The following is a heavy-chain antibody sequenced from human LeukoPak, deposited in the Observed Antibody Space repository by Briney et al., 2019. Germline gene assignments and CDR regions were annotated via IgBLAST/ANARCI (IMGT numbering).Heavy chain of an antibody. CDR2: INHSGST. CDR3: ARRDLYSAWFDP. D-gene: IGHD3-16*01. V-gene: IGHV4-34*01. CDR1: GGSFSGYY. J-gene: IGHJ5*02. Sequence: MPSETLSLTCAVYGGSFSGYYWSWIRQPPGKGLEWIGEINHSGSTNYNPSLKSRDTISVDTSKNQFSLKLSSVTAADTAVYYCARRDLYSAWFDPWGQGTLVTVSS.